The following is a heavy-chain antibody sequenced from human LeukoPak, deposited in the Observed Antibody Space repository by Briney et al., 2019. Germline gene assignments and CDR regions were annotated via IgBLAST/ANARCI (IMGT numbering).Heavy chain of an antibody. CDR3: AREVLWFGELLGY. V-gene: IGHV3-7*01. CDR1: GFTFSSYW. J-gene: IGHJ4*02. D-gene: IGHD3-10*01. Sequence: GGSLRLSCAASGFTFSSYWMSWVRQAPGKGLEWVANIKQDGSEKYYVDSVKGRFTISRDNAKNSLYPQMNSLRAEDTAVYYCAREVLWFGELLGYWGQGTLVTVSS. CDR2: IKQDGSEK.